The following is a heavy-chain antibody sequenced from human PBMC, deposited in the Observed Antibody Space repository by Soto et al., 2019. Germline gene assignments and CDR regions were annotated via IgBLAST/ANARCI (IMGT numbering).Heavy chain of an antibody. V-gene: IGHV3-23*01. Sequence: HPGGSLRLSCAASGFTFSSYGMHWVRQAPGKGLEWVSSFSGRSGDTYYAASVKGRFTISGDSSKNTVILQMNNLRADDTALYYCARDSSAWPNYFDSWGQGIQVTVSS. CDR3: ARDSSAWPNYFDS. CDR1: GFTFSSYG. J-gene: IGHJ4*02. D-gene: IGHD6-19*01. CDR2: FSGRSGDT.